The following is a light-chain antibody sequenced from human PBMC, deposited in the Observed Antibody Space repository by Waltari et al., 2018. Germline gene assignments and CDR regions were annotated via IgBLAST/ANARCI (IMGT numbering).Light chain of an antibody. V-gene: IGLV3-25*03. CDR2: KDS. CDR3: QSADSSGTYYV. J-gene: IGLJ1*01. CDR1: ALPKQY. Sequence: SYELTQPPSVSVSPGQTARITCSGDALPKQYAYWYQQKPGQAPVLVIYKDSERPSGIPERFSGSSAGTTVTLTSSGVQAEDEADYYRQSADSSGTYYVFGTGTKVTVL.